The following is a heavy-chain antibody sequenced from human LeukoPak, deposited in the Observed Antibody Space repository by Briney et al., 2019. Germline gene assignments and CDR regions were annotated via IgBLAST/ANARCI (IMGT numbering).Heavy chain of an antibody. CDR2: IKPDGSDK. CDR1: GFVFSNYW. D-gene: IGHD4-17*01. CDR3: ARELIMNAHGDFDY. V-gene: IGHV3-7*01. J-gene: IGHJ4*02. Sequence: GGSLRLSCAASGFVFSNYWMTWVRQAPGKGLEWVANIKPDGSDKYYVDSVKGRFTISRDNAKNSLYLQMNSLRAEDTAVYYCARELIMNAHGDFDYGGQGPLVTASS.